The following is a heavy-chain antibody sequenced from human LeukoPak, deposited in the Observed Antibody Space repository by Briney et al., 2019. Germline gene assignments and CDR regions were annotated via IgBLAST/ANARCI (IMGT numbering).Heavy chain of an antibody. CDR2: ISAYNGYT. CDR1: GYTFISYG. CDR3: ARGHCSSTSCQYGGWFDP. J-gene: IGHJ5*02. D-gene: IGHD2-2*01. V-gene: IGHV1-18*01. Sequence: GASVRVSCKASGYTFISYGISWVRQAPGQGLEWMGWISAYNGYTNYAQKLQGRVTMTTDTSTSTAYMELRSLRSDDTAVYYCARGHCSSTSCQYGGWFDPWGQGTLVTVSS.